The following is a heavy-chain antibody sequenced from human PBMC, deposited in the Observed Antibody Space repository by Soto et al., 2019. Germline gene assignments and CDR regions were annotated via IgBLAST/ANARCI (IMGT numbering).Heavy chain of an antibody. CDR3: ARSPHRFEYYGSGPLDY. CDR2: IYYSGST. D-gene: IGHD3-10*01. J-gene: IGHJ4*02. Sequence: SETLSLTCTVSGGSISSYYWSWIRQPPGKGLEWIGYIYYSGSTNYNPSLKSRVTISVDTSKNQFSLKLSSVTAADTAVYYCARSPHRFEYYGSGPLDYWGQGTLVTVSS. V-gene: IGHV4-59*08. CDR1: GGSISSYY.